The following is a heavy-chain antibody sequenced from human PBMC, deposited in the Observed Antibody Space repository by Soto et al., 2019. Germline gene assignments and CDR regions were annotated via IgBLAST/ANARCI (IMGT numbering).Heavy chain of an antibody. J-gene: IGHJ6*02. CDR3: ARDLVGPSDDYLGMDV. CDR2: ISVNNGNT. V-gene: IGHV1-18*04. D-gene: IGHD2-2*01. CDR1: GYTFSSYG. Sequence: ASVKVSCKASGYTFSSYGISWVRQAPGQGLEWMGWISVNNGNTNNAQKVQGRVTMTTDTSTSTVHMELRSLRSDDTAVYYCARDLVGPSDDYLGMDVLGQEATVAFSS.